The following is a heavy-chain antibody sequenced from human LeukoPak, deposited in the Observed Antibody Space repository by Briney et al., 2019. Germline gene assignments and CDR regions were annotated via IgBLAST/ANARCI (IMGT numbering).Heavy chain of an antibody. CDR1: GFTFSSYA. CDR3: AKGLGTMVRGAFDY. Sequence: GSLRLSCAASGFTFSSYAMSWVRQAPGKGLEWVSAISGSDGSAYYADSVKGRFTISRDNSKNTLSLQMNSLRAEDTAVYYCAKGLGTMVRGAFDYWGQGTLVTVSS. J-gene: IGHJ4*02. V-gene: IGHV3-23*01. CDR2: ISGSDGSA. D-gene: IGHD3-10*01.